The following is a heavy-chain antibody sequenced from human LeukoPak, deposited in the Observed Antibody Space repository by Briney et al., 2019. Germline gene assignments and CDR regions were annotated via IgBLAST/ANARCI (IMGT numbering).Heavy chain of an antibody. J-gene: IGHJ3*02. CDR2: FVPEDGET. CDR3: ATSSEGYYDSSGLDAFDI. D-gene: IGHD3-22*01. V-gene: IGHV1-24*01. Sequence: ASVKVSCKVSGYTLTELSMHWVRQAPGKGLEWMGGFVPEDGETIYAQKFQGRVTMTEDTSTDTAYMELSSLRSEDTAVYYCATSSEGYYDSSGLDAFDIWGQGTMVTVSS. CDR1: GYTLTELS.